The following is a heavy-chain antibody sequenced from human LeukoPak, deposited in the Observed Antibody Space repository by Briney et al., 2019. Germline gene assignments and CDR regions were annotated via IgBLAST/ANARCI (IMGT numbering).Heavy chain of an antibody. Sequence: GASVKVSCKASGYTFTIYYMHWVRQAPGQGLEWMGIINPSGGSTSYAQKFQGRVTMTRDTSTSTVYMELSSLRSEDTAVYYCARDSIVGATKEGRFQHWGQGTLVTVSS. CDR2: INPSGGST. CDR1: GYTFTIYY. CDR3: ARDSIVGATKEGRFQH. V-gene: IGHV1-46*01. D-gene: IGHD1-26*01. J-gene: IGHJ1*01.